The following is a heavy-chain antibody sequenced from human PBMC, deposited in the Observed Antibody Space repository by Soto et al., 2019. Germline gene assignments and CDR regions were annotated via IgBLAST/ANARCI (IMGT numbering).Heavy chain of an antibody. Sequence: SQTLSLTCAISVYSVSSNSAAWNWIIQSPSRGLEWLGRTYYRSKWYNDYAVSVKSRITINPDTSKNQFSLQLNSVTPEDTAVYYCAKLSVGRGWPREGYFEYWGQGTLVIVSS. CDR3: AKLSVGRGWPREGYFEY. D-gene: IGHD6-19*01. V-gene: IGHV6-1*01. CDR2: TYYRSKWYN. J-gene: IGHJ4*02. CDR1: VYSVSSNSAA.